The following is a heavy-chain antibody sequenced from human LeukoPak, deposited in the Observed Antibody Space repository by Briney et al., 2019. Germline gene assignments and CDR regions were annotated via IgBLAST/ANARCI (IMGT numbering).Heavy chain of an antibody. V-gene: IGHV4-38-2*02. D-gene: IGHD3-22*01. CDR1: GYSISSVYY. J-gene: IGHJ4*02. Sequence: SETLSLTCTVSGYSISSVYYWVWIRQPPGKGLEWIGSIYHSGSTNYNPSLKSRVTISVDTSKNQFSLKLGSVTAADTAVYYCARHRPRYYYDSSGYHGLDYWGQGTLVTVSS. CDR2: IYHSGST. CDR3: ARHRPRYYYDSSGYHGLDY.